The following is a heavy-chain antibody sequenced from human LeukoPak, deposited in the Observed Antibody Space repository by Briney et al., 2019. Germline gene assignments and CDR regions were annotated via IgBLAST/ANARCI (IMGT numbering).Heavy chain of an antibody. CDR1: GFIFSSYW. CDR2: INSDGTTT. D-gene: IGHD1-1*01. V-gene: IGHV3-74*01. Sequence: GGSLRLSCAASGFIFSSYWMHWVRQAPGKGLLWVSRINSDGTTTSYADSVKGRFTISRDNAKNTLYRQMNSLRAEDTAVYYCAREGYSFDYWGQGTLVTVSS. CDR3: AREGYSFDY. J-gene: IGHJ4*02.